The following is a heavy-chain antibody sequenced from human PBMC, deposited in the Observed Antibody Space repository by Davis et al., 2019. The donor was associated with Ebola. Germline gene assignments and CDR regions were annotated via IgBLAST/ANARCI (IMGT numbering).Heavy chain of an antibody. V-gene: IGHV3-23*01. CDR1: GFTFSSYA. CDR2: ISGSGGST. J-gene: IGHJ4*02. CDR3: AKPPWVAATPQCFDY. Sequence: PGGSLRLSCAAPGFTFSSYAMSWVRQAPGKGLERVSAISGSGGSTYYADSVKGRFTISRDNSKNTLYLQMNSLRAEDTAVYYCAKPPWVAATPQCFDYWGQGTLVTVSS. D-gene: IGHD2-15*01.